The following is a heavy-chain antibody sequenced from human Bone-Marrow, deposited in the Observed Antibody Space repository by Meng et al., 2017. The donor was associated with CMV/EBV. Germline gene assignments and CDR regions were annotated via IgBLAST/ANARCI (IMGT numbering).Heavy chain of an antibody. D-gene: IGHD3-16*01. V-gene: IGHV1-46*01. Sequence: ASLKVSCKASGYTFTSYYMHGVRQAPGQWLEWMGIINPSDGSTNYAQKFQGRVTMTRDTSTSTVYMELSSLRSEDTAVYYCARVSGLTNLYDYWGLGTLVHVSS. CDR2: INPSDGST. CDR3: ARVSGLTNLYDY. J-gene: IGHJ4*02. CDR1: GYTFTSYY.